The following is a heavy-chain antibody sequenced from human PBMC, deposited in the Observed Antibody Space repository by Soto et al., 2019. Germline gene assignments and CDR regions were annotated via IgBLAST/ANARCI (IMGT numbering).Heavy chain of an antibody. Sequence: SETLSLTCTVAGHSINSDYYWGWIRQPPGKGLEWIGSIYPGGGTYFNPSLKSRVTISIDTSKNQFSLRLTSVTAADTAMYYCARKGYYPSGRINLFDSWGQGTLVTVSS. CDR2: IYPGGGT. J-gene: IGHJ4*02. CDR3: ARKGYYPSGRINLFDS. V-gene: IGHV4-38-2*02. D-gene: IGHD3-10*01. CDR1: GHSINSDYY.